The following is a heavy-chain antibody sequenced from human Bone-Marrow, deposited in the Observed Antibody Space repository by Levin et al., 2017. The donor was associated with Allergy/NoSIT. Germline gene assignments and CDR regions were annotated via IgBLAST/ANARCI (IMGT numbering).Heavy chain of an antibody. Sequence: PGESLKISCKASGYPFTSYDINWVRQATGQGLEWMGWMNPNSGDTGYAQKFQGRVTMTRDAAISTAYMELNSLRSDDTAVYYCARVWGSVDYWGQGTLVTVSS. CDR1: GYPFTSYD. V-gene: IGHV1-8*01. CDR2: MNPNSGDT. CDR3: ARVWGSVDY. D-gene: IGHD3-16*01. J-gene: IGHJ4*02.